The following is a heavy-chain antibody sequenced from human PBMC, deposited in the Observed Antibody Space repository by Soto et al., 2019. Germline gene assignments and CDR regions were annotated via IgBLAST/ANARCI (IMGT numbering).Heavy chain of an antibody. CDR2: IRSKANSYAT. D-gene: IGHD3-16*01. V-gene: IGHV3-73*01. J-gene: IGHJ6*02. CDR3: TRLGGPYYYYYYGMDV. CDR1: GFTFSGSA. Sequence: EVQLVESGGGLVQPGGSLKLSCAASGFTFSGSAMHWVRQASGKGLEWVGRIRSKANSYATAYAASVKGRFTISRDDSKIXAYLQMNSLKSEDTAVYYCTRLGGPYYYYYYGMDVWGQGTTVTVSS.